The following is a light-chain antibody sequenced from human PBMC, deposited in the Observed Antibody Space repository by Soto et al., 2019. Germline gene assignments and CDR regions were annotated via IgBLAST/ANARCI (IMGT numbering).Light chain of an antibody. CDR1: QDISSY. Sequence: DIQMTQSPSSLSASVGDRVTISCRASQDISSYLAWYQQKLGKAPQLLIYAASTLQSGVPSRFSGSGSGTDFTLTISSLQPDDFATYYCQQLTSYPRTFGQATKVEIK. CDR3: QQLTSYPRT. CDR2: AAS. V-gene: IGKV1-9*01. J-gene: IGKJ1*01.